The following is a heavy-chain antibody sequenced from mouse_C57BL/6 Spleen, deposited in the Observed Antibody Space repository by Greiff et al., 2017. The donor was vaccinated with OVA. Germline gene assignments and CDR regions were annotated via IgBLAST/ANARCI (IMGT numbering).Heavy chain of an antibody. CDR3: ARFPPFDY. Sequence: QVQLQQPGAELVRPGTSVKLSCKASGYTFTSYWMHWVKQRPGQGLEWIGVIDPSDSYTNYNQKFKGKATLTVDTSSSTASMQLSRLHSEDAAGYYWARFPPFDYWGQGTTLTVSS. V-gene: IGHV1-59*01. CDR2: IDPSDSYT. CDR1: GYTFTSYW. J-gene: IGHJ2*01.